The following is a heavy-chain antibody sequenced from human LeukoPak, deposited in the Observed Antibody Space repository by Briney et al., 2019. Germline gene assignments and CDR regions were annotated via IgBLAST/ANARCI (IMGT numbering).Heavy chain of an antibody. J-gene: IGHJ6*02. CDR1: GFTFSSYA. CDR2: ISGNGGST. Sequence: VGSLRLSCVASGFTFSSYAMSWVRQAPGKGLEWVSAISGNGGSTYYADSVKGRFTISRDNSKNTLYLQMNSLRAEDTAVYYCAKQEGSGWYRAYYYYYGMDVWGQGTTVTVSS. D-gene: IGHD6-19*01. CDR3: AKQEGSGWYRAYYYYYGMDV. V-gene: IGHV3-23*01.